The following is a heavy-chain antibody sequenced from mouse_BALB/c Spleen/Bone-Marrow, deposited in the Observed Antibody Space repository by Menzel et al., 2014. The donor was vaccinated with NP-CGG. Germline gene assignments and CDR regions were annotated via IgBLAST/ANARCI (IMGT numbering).Heavy chain of an antibody. CDR2: ISSGGNHT. D-gene: IGHD1-1*01. CDR3: VRAYGSSYAMDY. V-gene: IGHV5-9-4*01. J-gene: IGHJ4*01. Sequence: DVKLVESGGGLVKPGGSLKLSCAASGFTFSSYAMSWVRQSPEKRLEWVAEISSGGNHTYYPDTVTGRFTISRDNAKNILYLEMSSLRSDDTAMYYCVRAYGSSYAMDYWGQGTSVTVSS. CDR1: GFTFSSYA.